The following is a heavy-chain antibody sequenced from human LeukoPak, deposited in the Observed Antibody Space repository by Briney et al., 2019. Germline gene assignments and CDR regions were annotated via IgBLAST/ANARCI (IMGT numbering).Heavy chain of an antibody. CDR2: VSTYNGNT. V-gene: IGHV1-18*01. D-gene: IGHD6-13*01. J-gene: IGHJ4*02. Sequence: ASVKVSCKASGYTFTSTGICWVRQAPGQGLEWMGWVSTYNGNTNYAQKFQGRVTMTRDTSISTAYMELSRLRSDDTAVYYCARVNVDSSSYDYWGQGTLVTVSS. CDR1: GYTFTSTG. CDR3: ARVNVDSSSYDY.